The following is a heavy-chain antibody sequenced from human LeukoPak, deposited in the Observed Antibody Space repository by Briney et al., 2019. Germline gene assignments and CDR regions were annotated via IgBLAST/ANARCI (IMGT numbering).Heavy chain of an antibody. Sequence: GRSLRLSCAASGFTFDDYAMHWARQAPGKGLEWVSGISWNSGSIGYADSVKGRFTISRDNAKNSLYLQMNSLRAEDTALYYCAKDVGDYGDYYFDYWGQGTLVTVSS. CDR3: AKDVGDYGDYYFDY. D-gene: IGHD4-17*01. CDR2: ISWNSGSI. J-gene: IGHJ4*02. V-gene: IGHV3-9*01. CDR1: GFTFDDYA.